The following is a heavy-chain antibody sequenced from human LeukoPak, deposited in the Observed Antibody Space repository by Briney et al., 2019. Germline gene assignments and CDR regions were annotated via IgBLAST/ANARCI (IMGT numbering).Heavy chain of an antibody. CDR2: IYYSGST. CDR1: GGSISSSSYY. J-gene: IGHJ6*03. CDR3: AREFSGYASYYYYYYMDV. Sequence: KPSETLSLTCTVSGGSISSSSYYWGWIRQPPGKGLEWIGSIYYSGSTYYNPSLKSRVIISVDTSKNQFSLKLSSVTAADTAVYYCAREFSGYASYYYYYYMDVWGKGTTVTVSS. D-gene: IGHD5-12*01. V-gene: IGHV4-39*07.